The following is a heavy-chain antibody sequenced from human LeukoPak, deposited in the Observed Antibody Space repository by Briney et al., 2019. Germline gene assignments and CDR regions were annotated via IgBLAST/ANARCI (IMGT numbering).Heavy chain of an antibody. CDR3: ARDLQVGATNWFDP. CDR1: GGTFSSYA. D-gene: IGHD1-26*01. Sequence: SVKVSCKASGGTFSSYAIIWVRQAPGQGLEWMGGIIPIFGTANYAQKFQGRVTITTDGSTSTAYMELSSLRSEDTAVYYCARDLQVGATNWFDPWGQGTLVTVSS. V-gene: IGHV1-69*05. CDR2: IIPIFGTA. J-gene: IGHJ5*02.